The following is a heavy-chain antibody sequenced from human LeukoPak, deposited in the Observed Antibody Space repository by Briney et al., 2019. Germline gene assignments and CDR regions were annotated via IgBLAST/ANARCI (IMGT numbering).Heavy chain of an antibody. CDR3: ARDQVRRVAVDV. CDR1: GGPISSSSYY. CDR2: IYYSGST. J-gene: IGHJ6*04. Sequence: SETLSLTCTVSGGPISSSSYYWGWIRQPPGKGLEWIGSIYYSGSTYYNPSLKSRVTISVDTSKNQFSLKLSSVTAADTAVYYCARDQVRRVAVDVWGKGTTVTVSS. V-gene: IGHV4-39*07.